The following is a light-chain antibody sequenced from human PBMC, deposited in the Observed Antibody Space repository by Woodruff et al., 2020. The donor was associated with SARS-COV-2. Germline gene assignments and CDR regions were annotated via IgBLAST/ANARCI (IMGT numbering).Light chain of an antibody. CDR1: QSISWY. J-gene: IGKJ5*01. Sequence: RVTITCRASQSISWYLNWYQQKPGEAPKLLIYAASNLQSGVPSRFSGSGSGTEFTLTINSLQPEDFATYFCQQSDETPVTFGQG. CDR2: AAS. CDR3: QQSDETPVT. V-gene: IGKV1-39*01.